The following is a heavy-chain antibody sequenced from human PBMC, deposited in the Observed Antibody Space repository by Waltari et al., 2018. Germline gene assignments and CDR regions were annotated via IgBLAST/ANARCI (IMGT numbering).Heavy chain of an antibody. CDR1: GYTFTGYT. D-gene: IGHD2-8*01. J-gene: IGHJ4*02. Sequence: QVQLVQSGAEVKKPGASVKVSCKASGYTFTGYTIHWVRQAPGQGLEWRGWINADNGNTKYSQKFQGRVNITRDTSANTADMELSSLRSEDTAVYYCARAYCINGVCYSGYYFDYWGQGTLVTVSS. CDR2: INADNGNT. V-gene: IGHV1-3*01. CDR3: ARAYCINGVCYSGYYFDY.